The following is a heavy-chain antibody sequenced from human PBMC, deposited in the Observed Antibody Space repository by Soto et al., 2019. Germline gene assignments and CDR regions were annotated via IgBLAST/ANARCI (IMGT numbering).Heavy chain of an antibody. D-gene: IGHD2-15*01. Sequence: PSETLSLTCTVSGGSISSGGYYWSWIRQHPGKGLERIVYIYYSVSTYYNPSLKSRVTISLDTSKNQFSLKLSSVTAADTAVYYCARDRMVGGMEAWGQGTTITDSS. CDR2: IYYSVST. CDR3: ARDRMVGGMEA. V-gene: IGHV4-31*03. J-gene: IGHJ6*02. CDR1: GGSISSGGYY.